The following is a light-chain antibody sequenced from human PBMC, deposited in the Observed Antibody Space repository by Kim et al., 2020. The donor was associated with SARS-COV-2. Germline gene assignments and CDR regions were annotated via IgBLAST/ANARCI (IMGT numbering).Light chain of an antibody. V-gene: IGLV2-14*03. Sequence: GQSITIPCTGTNSDIGDNNYVSWYQQHPGKAPKLMIYDVTKRPSGVSSRFSGSTSGNTASLTISGLQTEDEAHYYCSAYRTNTALLFGGGTQLTVL. CDR3: SAYRTNTALL. CDR2: DVT. CDR1: NSDIGDNNY. J-gene: IGLJ2*01.